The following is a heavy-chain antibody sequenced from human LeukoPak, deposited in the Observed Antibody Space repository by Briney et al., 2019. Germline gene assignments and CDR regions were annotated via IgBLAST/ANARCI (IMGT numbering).Heavy chain of an antibody. V-gene: IGHV1-46*01. J-gene: IGHJ5*02. D-gene: IGHD5-24*01. Sequence: ASVKVSCKAFGYTFTSNYMHWVRQAPGQGPEWMGVISPTGGSTTYAQKFQGRVTLTRDMSTSTDYLELSSLRSDDTAVYYCARDNSVRDEAWWFNPWGQGTLVTAAS. CDR1: GYTFTSNY. CDR3: ARDNSVRDEAWWFNP. CDR2: ISPTGGST.